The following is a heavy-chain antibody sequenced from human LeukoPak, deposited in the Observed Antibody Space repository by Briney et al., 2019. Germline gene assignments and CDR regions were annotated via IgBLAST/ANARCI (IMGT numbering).Heavy chain of an antibody. V-gene: IGHV3-21*06. CDR3: GRQAAPDH. CDR1: GFIFSTYS. CDR2: ISSSSNNI. Sequence: PGGSLRLSCATSGFIFSTYSMNWVRQAPGKGLEWVSSISSSSNNIFYADSVKGRFTISRDNAKNTLFLLMNSLRAEDTAVYYCGRQAAPDHWGQGTLVTVSS. D-gene: IGHD2-15*01. J-gene: IGHJ4*02.